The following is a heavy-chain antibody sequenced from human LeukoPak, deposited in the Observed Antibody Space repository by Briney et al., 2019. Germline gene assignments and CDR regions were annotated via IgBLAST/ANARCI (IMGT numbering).Heavy chain of an antibody. J-gene: IGHJ3*02. Sequence: PGGSLRLSCAASGFTFSSYGMHWVRQAPGKGLEWVAFIRYDGSNKCYADSVKGRFTISRDNSKNTLYLQMNSLRAEDTAVYYCAKDSAVSGSYPDASDIWGQGTMVTVSS. CDR3: AKDSAVSGSYPDASDI. CDR1: GFTFSSYG. D-gene: IGHD1-26*01. CDR2: IRYDGSNK. V-gene: IGHV3-30*02.